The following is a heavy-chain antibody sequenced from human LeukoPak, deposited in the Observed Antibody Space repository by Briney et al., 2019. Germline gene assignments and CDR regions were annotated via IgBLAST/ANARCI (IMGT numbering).Heavy chain of an antibody. CDR3: ARGDLDTVVVVAATPGGLDY. D-gene: IGHD2-15*01. V-gene: IGHV1-46*01. CDR2: INPSGGST. CDR1: GYTFSNYY. J-gene: IGHJ4*02. Sequence: ASVKVSCKASGYTFSNYYMHWVRQAPGQGLEWMGIINPSGGSTSYAQRFQGRVTMTRDMSTSTVYMELSSLRSEDTAVYFCARGDLDTVVVVAATPGGLDYWGQGALVTVSS.